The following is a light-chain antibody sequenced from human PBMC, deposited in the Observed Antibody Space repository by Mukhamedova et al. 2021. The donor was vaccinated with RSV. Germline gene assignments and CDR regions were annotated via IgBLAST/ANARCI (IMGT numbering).Light chain of an antibody. Sequence: RDSGVPDRFRGSGSGTDFTLTISRVEAEDVGVYYCVQGTYWPRTFGQGTKVEIK. CDR3: VQGTYWPRT. V-gene: IGKV2-30*01. J-gene: IGKJ1*01.